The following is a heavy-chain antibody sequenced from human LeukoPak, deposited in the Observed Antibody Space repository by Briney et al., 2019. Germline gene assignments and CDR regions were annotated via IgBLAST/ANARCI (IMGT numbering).Heavy chain of an antibody. D-gene: IGHD4-17*01. Sequence: GSLRLSCAVSGFTFSSYAMSWVRQAPGKGLEWVSAISGSGGSTYYADSVKGRFTISRDNSKNTLYLQMNSLRAEDTAVYYCAKDTTYGDYSSYYFDYWGQGTLVTVSS. CDR1: GFTFSSYA. CDR2: ISGSGGST. J-gene: IGHJ4*02. V-gene: IGHV3-23*01. CDR3: AKDTTYGDYSSYYFDY.